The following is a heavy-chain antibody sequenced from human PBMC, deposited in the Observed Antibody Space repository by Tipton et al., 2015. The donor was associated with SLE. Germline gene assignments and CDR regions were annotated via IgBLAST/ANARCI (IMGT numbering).Heavy chain of an antibody. CDR3: ARGPRRSGYYLFDY. D-gene: IGHD3-3*01. V-gene: IGHV4-59*01. Sequence: TLSLTCAVYGGSFSGYYWSWIRQPPGKGLEWIGYIYYSGSTNYNPSLKSRVTISVDTSKNQFSLKLSSVTAADTAVYYCARGPRRSGYYLFDYWGQGTLVTVSS. CDR1: GGSFSGYY. CDR2: IYYSGST. J-gene: IGHJ4*02.